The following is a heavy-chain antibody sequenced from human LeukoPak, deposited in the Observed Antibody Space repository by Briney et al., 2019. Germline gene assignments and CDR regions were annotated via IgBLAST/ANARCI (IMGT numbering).Heavy chain of an antibody. J-gene: IGHJ3*02. CDR1: GFTSGNFW. CDR2: IRQDGGEK. Sequence: GGSLRLSCAVSGFTSGNFWMNWVRQAPGKGLEWVASIRQDGGEKSYVDSVKGRFTISRDNAKNSLYLQMNSLRAEDTAVYYCASLGDSSGYYSHSGGAFDIWGQGTMVTVSS. CDR3: ASLGDSSGYYSHSGGAFDI. D-gene: IGHD3-22*01. V-gene: IGHV3-7*01.